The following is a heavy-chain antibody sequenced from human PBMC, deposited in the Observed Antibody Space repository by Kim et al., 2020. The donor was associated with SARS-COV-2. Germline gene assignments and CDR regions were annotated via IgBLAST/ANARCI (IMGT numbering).Heavy chain of an antibody. D-gene: IGHD2-15*01. CDR3: ARVGSGVVVAAWFDP. J-gene: IGHJ5*02. CDR2: IYYSGST. Sequence: SETLFLTCTVSGGSISSYYWSWIRQPPGKGLEWIGYIYYSGSTNYNPSLKSRVTISVDTSKNQFSLKLSSVTAADTAVYYCARVGSGVVVAAWFDPWGQGTLVTVSS. V-gene: IGHV4-59*01. CDR1: GGSISSYY.